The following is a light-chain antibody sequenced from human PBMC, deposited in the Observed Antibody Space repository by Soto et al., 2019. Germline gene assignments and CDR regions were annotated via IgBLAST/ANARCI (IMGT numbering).Light chain of an antibody. V-gene: IGKV3-20*01. CDR2: GAS. CDR1: QSVSSSY. J-gene: IGKJ4*01. Sequence: EIVLTQSPGTVSLSPGERATLSCRASQSVSSSYLAGYQQKPGQAPRFLIYGASSRATGIPDRFSGSGSGTEFTLTISRLEPEDFAVYYCQQYGSSPLTFGGGTKVEIK. CDR3: QQYGSSPLT.